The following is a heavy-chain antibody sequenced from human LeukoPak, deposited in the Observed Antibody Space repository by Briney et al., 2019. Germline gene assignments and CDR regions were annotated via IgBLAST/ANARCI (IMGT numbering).Heavy chain of an antibody. CDR3: ARGYYDFWSGYWFDP. Sequence: SETLSLTCTVSGGSISSYYWSWIRQPPGKGLEWIGYIYYSGSTNYNPSLKSRVTISVDTSKNQFSLKLSSVTAADTAVYYCARGYYDFWSGYWFDPWGQGTLVTVSS. CDR2: IYYSGST. J-gene: IGHJ5*02. D-gene: IGHD3-3*01. V-gene: IGHV4-59*01. CDR1: GGSISSYY.